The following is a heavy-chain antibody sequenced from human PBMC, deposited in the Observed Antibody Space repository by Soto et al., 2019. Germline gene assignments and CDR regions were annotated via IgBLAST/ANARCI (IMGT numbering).Heavy chain of an antibody. D-gene: IGHD5-18*01. V-gene: IGHV3-66*04. CDR2: IYSGGST. CDR3: ARRYSYGAVDY. Sequence: EVQLVESGGGLVQPGGSLRLSCAASGFTVSSNYMSWVRQAPGKGLEWVSVIYSGGSTYYADSVKGRFTISRDNSKNTLYLQMNSLRAEDTAVYYWARRYSYGAVDYWGQGTLVTVSS. CDR1: GFTVSSNY. J-gene: IGHJ4*02.